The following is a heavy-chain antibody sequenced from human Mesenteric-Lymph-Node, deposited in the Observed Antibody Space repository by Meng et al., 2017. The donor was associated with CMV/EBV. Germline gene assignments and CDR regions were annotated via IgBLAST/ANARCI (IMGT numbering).Heavy chain of an antibody. CDR1: GGTFSSYA. CDR2: IIPIFGTA. D-gene: IGHD6-13*01. CDR3: ARDQIETAGFDY. Sequence: SVKVSCKASGGTFSSYAISWVRQAPGQGLEWMGGIIPIFGTANYAQKFQGRVTITTDESTSTAYMELSSLRSEDTAVYYRARDQIETAGFDYWGQGTLVTVSS. J-gene: IGHJ4*02. V-gene: IGHV1-69*05.